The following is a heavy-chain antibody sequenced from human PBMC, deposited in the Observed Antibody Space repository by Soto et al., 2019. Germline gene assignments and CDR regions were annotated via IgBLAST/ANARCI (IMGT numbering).Heavy chain of an antibody. D-gene: IGHD5-12*01. CDR1: GGSISSGGYY. Sequence: SETLSLTCTVSGGSISSGGYYWSWIRQHPGKGLEWIGYIYYSGSTYYNPSLKSRVTISVDTSKKHFSLKLSSVTAADTAVYYCARDENDYGYGTYYYGMDVWGQGTTVTVSS. V-gene: IGHV4-31*03. J-gene: IGHJ6*02. CDR3: ARDENDYGYGTYYYGMDV. CDR2: IYYSGST.